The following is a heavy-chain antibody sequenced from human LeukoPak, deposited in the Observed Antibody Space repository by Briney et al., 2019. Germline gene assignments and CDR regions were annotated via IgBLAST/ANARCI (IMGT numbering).Heavy chain of an antibody. CDR1: GYTFTGYY. V-gene: IGHV1-2*02. D-gene: IGHD3-3*01. Sequence: VASVKVSCKATGYTFTGYYMHWVRQAPGQGLEWMGWINPNSGGTNYAQKFQGRVTMTRDTSMSTAYMELSRLRSDDTAVYYCASSGVVINNWFDPWGQGTLVTVSS. J-gene: IGHJ5*02. CDR3: ASSGVVINNWFDP. CDR2: INPNSGGT.